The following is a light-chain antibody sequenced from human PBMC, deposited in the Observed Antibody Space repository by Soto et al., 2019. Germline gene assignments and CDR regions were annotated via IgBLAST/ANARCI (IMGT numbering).Light chain of an antibody. CDR1: QSVSSN. CDR2: GAS. Sequence: EIVMTQSPATLSVSPGERATLSCRASQSVSSNLAWYQQKPGQAPRLLIYGASTRATRLPARFSGSGSGTEFTLTISCLQSEVFAVYYCQQYNNWPPLTFGGGTKVEIK. J-gene: IGKJ4*01. V-gene: IGKV3-15*01. CDR3: QQYNNWPPLT.